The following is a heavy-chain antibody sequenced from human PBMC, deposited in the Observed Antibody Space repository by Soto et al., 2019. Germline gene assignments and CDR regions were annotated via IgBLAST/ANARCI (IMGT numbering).Heavy chain of an antibody. CDR2: IKSKADGETT. CDR1: GFTFDNAY. D-gene: IGHD4-17*01. Sequence: GGSLRLSCAASGFTFDNAYMNWVRQAPGKGLEWVGRIKSKADGETTGYAAPVKGRFTISRDDSKNTLYLQMNSLKTEDTAVYYCTTPTVTPYSMDVWGQGTTVTVSS. J-gene: IGHJ6*02. CDR3: TTPTVTPYSMDV. V-gene: IGHV3-15*07.